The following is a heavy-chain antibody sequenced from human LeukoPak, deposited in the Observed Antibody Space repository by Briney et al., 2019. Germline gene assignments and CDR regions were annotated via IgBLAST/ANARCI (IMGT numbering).Heavy chain of an antibody. CDR3: TTIEGCSSTSCHFSYLYYYYYYMDV. V-gene: IGHV3-53*01. CDR2: IYSGGST. Sequence: TGGSLRLSCAASGFTVSSNYMSWVRQAPGKGLEWVSVIYSGGSTYYADSVKGRFTISRDNSKNTVYLQMNSLRAEDTAVYYCTTIEGCSSTSCHFSYLYYYYYYMDVWGKGTTVTVSS. J-gene: IGHJ6*03. CDR1: GFTVSSNY. D-gene: IGHD2-2*01.